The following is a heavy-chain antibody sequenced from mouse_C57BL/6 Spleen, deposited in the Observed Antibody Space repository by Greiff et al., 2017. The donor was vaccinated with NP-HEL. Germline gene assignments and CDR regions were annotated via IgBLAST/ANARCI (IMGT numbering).Heavy chain of an antibody. D-gene: IGHD1-3*01. CDR3: ARKLNFLYYYAMDY. J-gene: IGHJ4*01. V-gene: IGHV1-55*01. CDR1: GYTFTSYW. Sequence: QVQLQQPGAELVKPGASVKMSCKASGYTFTSYWITWVKQRPGQGLEWIGDIYPGSGSTNYNEKFKSKATLTVDTSSSTAYMQLSSLTSEDSAVYYCARKLNFLYYYAMDYWGQGTSVTVAS. CDR2: IYPGSGST.